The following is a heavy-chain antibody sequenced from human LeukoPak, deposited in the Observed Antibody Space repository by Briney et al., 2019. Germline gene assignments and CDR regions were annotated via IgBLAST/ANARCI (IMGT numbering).Heavy chain of an antibody. Sequence: SETLSLTCTVSGGSISSGSYYWSWIRQPAGKGLEWIGRIYTSGSTNYNPSLKSRVTISVDTSKNQFSLKLSSVTAADTAVYYCARVVGIAAAGTTTGDIWGQGTMVTVSS. J-gene: IGHJ3*02. V-gene: IGHV4-61*02. D-gene: IGHD6-13*01. CDR2: IYTSGST. CDR1: GGSISSGSYY. CDR3: ARVVGIAAAGTTTGDI.